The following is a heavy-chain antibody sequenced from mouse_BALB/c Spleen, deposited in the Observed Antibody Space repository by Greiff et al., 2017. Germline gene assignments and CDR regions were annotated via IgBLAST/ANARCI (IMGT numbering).Heavy chain of an antibody. V-gene: IGHV5-6-5*01. CDR1: GFTFSSYG. Sequence: EVKLVESGGGLVQPGGSLKLSCAASGFTFSSYGMSWVRQTPEKRLEWVASISSGGSTYYPDSVKGRFTISRDNARNILYLQMSSLRSEDTAMYYCARGIGGSSPYWYFDVWGAGTTVTVSS. D-gene: IGHD1-1*01. CDR2: ISSGGST. J-gene: IGHJ1*01. CDR3: ARGIGGSSPYWYFDV.